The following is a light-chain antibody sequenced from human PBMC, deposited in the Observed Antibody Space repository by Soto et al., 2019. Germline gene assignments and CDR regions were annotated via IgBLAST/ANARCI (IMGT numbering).Light chain of an antibody. CDR3: SSYTSSSTYV. CDR2: EVS. V-gene: IGLV2-14*01. J-gene: IGLJ1*01. Sequence: SALTQPASVSGSPGQSITISCTGNSSDVGGYNYVSWYQQHPGKAPKLMIYEVSNRPSGVSNRFSGSKSGNTASLTISGLQAGDEADYYCSSYTSSSTYVFGTGTKVTVL. CDR1: SSDVGGYNY.